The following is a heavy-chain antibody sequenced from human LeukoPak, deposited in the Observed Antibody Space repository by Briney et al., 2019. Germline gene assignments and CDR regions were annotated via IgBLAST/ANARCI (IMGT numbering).Heavy chain of an antibody. Sequence: SETLSLTCTVSGGSISSSSYYWGWIRQPPGKGLEWIGSIYYSGSTHYNPSLKSRVTISVDTSKNQFSLKLSSVTAADTAVYYCARDGKIAARPLDYWGQGTLVTVSA. CDR2: IYYSGST. D-gene: IGHD6-6*01. J-gene: IGHJ4*02. CDR1: GGSISSSSYY. V-gene: IGHV4-39*07. CDR3: ARDGKIAARPLDY.